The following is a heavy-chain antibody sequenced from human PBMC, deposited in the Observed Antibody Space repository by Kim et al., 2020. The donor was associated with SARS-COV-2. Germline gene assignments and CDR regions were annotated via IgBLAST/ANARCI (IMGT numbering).Heavy chain of an antibody. CDR3: ASPPRRDGYNLGSDAFDI. V-gene: IGHV3-21*01. Sequence: GGSLRLSCAASGFTFSSYSMNWVRQAPGKGLEWVSSISSSSSYIYYADSVKGRFTISRDNAKNSLYLQMNSLRAEDTAVYYCASPPRRDGYNLGSDAFDIWGQGTMVTVSS. CDR2: ISSSSSYI. D-gene: IGHD5-12*01. J-gene: IGHJ3*02. CDR1: GFTFSSYS.